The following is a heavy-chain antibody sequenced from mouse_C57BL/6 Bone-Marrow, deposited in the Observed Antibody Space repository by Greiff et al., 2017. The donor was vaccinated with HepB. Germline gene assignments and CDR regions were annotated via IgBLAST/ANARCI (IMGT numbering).Heavy chain of an antibody. J-gene: IGHJ1*03. CDR2: IYPGDGDT. V-gene: IGHV1-80*01. Sequence: QVHVKQSGAELVKPGASVKISCKASGYAFSSYWMNWVKQRPGKGLEWIGQIYPGDGDTNYNGKFKGKATLTADKSSSTAYMQLSSLTSEDSAVYFCARSSLYYYGSRWYFDVWGTGTTVTVSS. CDR1: GYAFSSYW. CDR3: ARSSLYYYGSRWYFDV. D-gene: IGHD1-1*01.